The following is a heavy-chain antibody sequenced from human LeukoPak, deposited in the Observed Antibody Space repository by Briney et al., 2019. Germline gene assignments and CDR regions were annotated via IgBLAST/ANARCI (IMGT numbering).Heavy chain of an antibody. CDR1: GASISSYY. Sequence: SETLSLTCTVSGASISSYYWSWIRQPPGKGLEWIGYIYYSGSTNYNPSLKSRVTISVDTSKNQFSLKLSSVTAADTAVYYCARHGYSGYDPDPYFDYWGQGTLVTVSS. CDR2: IYYSGST. V-gene: IGHV4-59*08. D-gene: IGHD5-12*01. CDR3: ARHGYSGYDPDPYFDY. J-gene: IGHJ4*02.